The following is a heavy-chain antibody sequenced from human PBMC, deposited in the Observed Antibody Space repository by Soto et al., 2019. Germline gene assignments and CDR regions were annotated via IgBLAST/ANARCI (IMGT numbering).Heavy chain of an antibody. D-gene: IGHD3-3*01. Sequence: SVKVSCKASGFTFTSSAVQWVRQARGQRLEWIGWIVVGSGNTNYAQKFQERVTITRDMSTSTAYMELSSLRSEDTAVYYCAADSRNYDFWSGYLNPDYYYYYGMDVWGQGTTVTVSS. J-gene: IGHJ6*02. CDR3: AADSRNYDFWSGYLNPDYYYYYGMDV. V-gene: IGHV1-58*01. CDR1: GFTFTSSA. CDR2: IVVGSGNT.